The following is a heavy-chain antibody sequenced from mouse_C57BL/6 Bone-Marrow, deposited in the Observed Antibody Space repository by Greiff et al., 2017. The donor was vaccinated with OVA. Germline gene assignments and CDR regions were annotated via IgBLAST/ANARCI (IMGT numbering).Heavy chain of an antibody. CDR2: ISYDGSN. CDR1: GYSITSGYY. V-gene: IGHV3-6*01. CDR3: ARRLYGDYFDY. J-gene: IGHJ2*01. D-gene: IGHD1-1*02. Sequence: EVQLVESGPGLVKPSQSLSLTCSVTGYSITSGYYWNWIRQFPGNKLEWMGYISYDGSNNYNPSLKNRISITRDTSKNQFFLKLNSVTTEDTATYYCARRLYGDYFDYWGQGTTLTVSS.